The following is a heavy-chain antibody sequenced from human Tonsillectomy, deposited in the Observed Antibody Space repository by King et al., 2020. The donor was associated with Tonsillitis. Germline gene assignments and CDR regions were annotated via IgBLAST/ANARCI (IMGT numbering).Heavy chain of an antibody. J-gene: IGHJ4*02. Sequence: VQLVESGGGVVQPGGSLRLSCAASGFTFSSYGMHWVRQAPGKGLEWVAFIRFDGSNKYYADSVKGRFTISRDNSNNTLYLQMNSLRTEDTAVYYCAKGGAARRGDYFDYWGQGTLVTVSS. V-gene: IGHV3-30*02. CDR3: AKGGAARRGDYFDY. CDR1: GFTFSSYG. D-gene: IGHD6-6*01. CDR2: IRFDGSNK.